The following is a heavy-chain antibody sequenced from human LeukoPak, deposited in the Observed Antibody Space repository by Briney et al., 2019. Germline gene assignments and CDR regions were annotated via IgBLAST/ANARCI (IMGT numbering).Heavy chain of an antibody. J-gene: IGHJ4*02. CDR3: ARLPGIVATIERYFDY. Sequence: GESLKISCKGSGYSFTSYWIGWVRQMPGKGLEWMGIIYPGDSDTRYSPSFQGQVTISADKSISTAYLQWSSLKASDTAMYYCARLPGIVATIERYFDYSGQGTLVTVSS. D-gene: IGHD5-12*01. CDR1: GYSFTSYW. V-gene: IGHV5-51*01. CDR2: IYPGDSDT.